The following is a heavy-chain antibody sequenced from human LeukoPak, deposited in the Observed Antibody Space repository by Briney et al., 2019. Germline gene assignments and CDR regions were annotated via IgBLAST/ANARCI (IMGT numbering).Heavy chain of an antibody. V-gene: IGHV3-23*01. CDR1: GCSFSSYA. CDR2: ICGSGGST. J-gene: IGHJ4*02. D-gene: IGHD6-13*01. CDR3: AQRGRGAAAAFDY. Sequence: GGSLRLSCAASGCSFSSYARSWVRQAPGKGLEWVSAICGSGGSTYYAASVKGRFTISRDNSKNTLYLQMNSLRAEDTAVYYCAQRGRGAAAAFDYWGQGTLVTVSS.